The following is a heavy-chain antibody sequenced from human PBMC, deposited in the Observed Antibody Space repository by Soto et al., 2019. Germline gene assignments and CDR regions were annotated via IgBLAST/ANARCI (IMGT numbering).Heavy chain of an antibody. V-gene: IGHV4-34*01. CDR2: INHTGST. Sequence: SVTLSLTSAVYGVTFSCYYLSWIRQPPGKGLEWIGEINHTGSTNYNPSLRSRVTISLDEAKNQFSLKLNSVTAADTAVYYCARVGDLRQFDSWGQGTLVTVSS. CDR3: ARVGDLRQFDS. CDR1: GVTFSCYY. D-gene: IGHD3-16*01. J-gene: IGHJ4*02.